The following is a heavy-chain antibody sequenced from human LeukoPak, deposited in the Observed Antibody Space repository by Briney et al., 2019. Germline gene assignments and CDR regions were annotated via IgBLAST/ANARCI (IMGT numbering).Heavy chain of an antibody. Sequence: GGSLRLSCAASGFTFSSYAMYWVRPAPGKGLEWGADISYVGNNKYYADSVKGRFTISRDNTKNTLELQMNSLRGEVTAAYYFAKGPWPDWWSGNGVMGVWGKGTTVAVSS. D-gene: IGHD3-3*01. CDR1: GFTFSSYA. CDR3: AKGPWPDWWSGNGVMGV. CDR2: ISYVGNNK. J-gene: IGHJ6*04. V-gene: IGHV3-30*04.